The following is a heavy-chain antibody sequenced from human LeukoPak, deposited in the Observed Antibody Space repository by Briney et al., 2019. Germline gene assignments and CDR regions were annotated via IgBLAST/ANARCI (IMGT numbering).Heavy chain of an antibody. J-gene: IGHJ4*02. Sequence: ASVKVSCKASGYTFMRYFMNWVRQAPGQGLEWMGNIDPDTGNPKYAPGFTGHFVFSLDTSVSTAYLQINSLRAEDTAVYYCARGTPTPGVDYWGQGTQVTVSS. CDR1: GYTFMRYF. CDR3: ARGTPTPGVDY. V-gene: IGHV7-4-1*02. D-gene: IGHD1-1*01. CDR2: IDPDTGNP.